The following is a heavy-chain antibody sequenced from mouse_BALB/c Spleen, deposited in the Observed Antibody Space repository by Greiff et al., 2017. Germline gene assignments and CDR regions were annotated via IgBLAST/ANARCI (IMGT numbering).Heavy chain of an antibody. Sequence: EVQRVESGPDLVKPSQSLSLTCTVTGYSITSGYSWHWIRQFPGNKLEWMGYIHYSGSTNYNPSLKSRISITRDTSKNQFFLQLNSVTTEDTATYYCGRGGGVVATDWYFDVWGAGTTVTVSS. CDR1: GYSITSGYS. V-gene: IGHV3-1*02. D-gene: IGHD1-1*01. CDR3: GRGGGVVATDWYFDV. CDR2: IHYSGST. J-gene: IGHJ1*01.